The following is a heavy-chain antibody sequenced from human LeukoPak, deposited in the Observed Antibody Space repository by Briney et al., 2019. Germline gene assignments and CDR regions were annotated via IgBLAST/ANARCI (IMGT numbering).Heavy chain of an antibody. D-gene: IGHD3-10*01. CDR3: AREKFGDNAFDI. CDR2: IYYSGST. CDR1: GGSASSGSYY. V-gene: IGHV4-61*01. J-gene: IGHJ3*02. Sequence: PSETLSLTCTVSGGSASSGSYYWSWIRQPPGKGLEWIGYIYYSGSTNYNPSLKSRVTISVDTSKNQFSLKLSSVTAADTAVYYCAREKFGDNAFDIWGQGTMVTVSS.